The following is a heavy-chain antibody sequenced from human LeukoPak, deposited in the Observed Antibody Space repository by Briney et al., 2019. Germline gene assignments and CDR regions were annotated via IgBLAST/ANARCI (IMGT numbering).Heavy chain of an antibody. Sequence: GGSLRLSCAASEFTFSSYNMNWVRQAPGKGLEWVSYISSSSTIYYADSVKGRFTISRDNAKNSLYLQMNSLRAEDTAVYYCAKDSKYGDYYHYWGQGTLVTVSS. CDR3: AKDSKYGDYYHY. CDR1: EFTFSSYN. J-gene: IGHJ4*02. V-gene: IGHV3-48*01. D-gene: IGHD4-17*01. CDR2: ISSSSTI.